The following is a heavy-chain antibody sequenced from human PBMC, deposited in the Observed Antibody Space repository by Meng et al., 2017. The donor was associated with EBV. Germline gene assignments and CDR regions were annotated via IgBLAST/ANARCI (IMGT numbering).Heavy chain of an antibody. Sequence: QLQLYQSGPGLVKPSEXLSLTCTVAGASISSRSYYWGWIRQSPGKGLEWIGNVYYSGNSYYNPSLKSRVTISVDTSKNQFYLKLISVTAADTAVYFCARVSFYDYWSGYSFNWFDTWGQGTLVTVSS. J-gene: IGHJ5*02. CDR2: VYYSGNS. D-gene: IGHD3-3*01. CDR1: GASISSRSYY. V-gene: IGHV4-39*01. CDR3: ARVSFYDYWSGYSFNWFDT.